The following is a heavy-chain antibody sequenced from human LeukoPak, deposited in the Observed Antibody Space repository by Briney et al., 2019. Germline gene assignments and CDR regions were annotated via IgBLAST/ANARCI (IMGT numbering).Heavy chain of an antibody. CDR1: GFTFSSYA. D-gene: IGHD3-10*01. Sequence: PGGSLRLSCAASGFTFSSYAMSWVRQAPGKGLEWVSAISGSGGSTYYADSVKSRFTISRDNSKNTLYLQMNSLRAEDTAVYYCAKDPTFGGSGEDDAFDIWGQGTMVTVSS. CDR3: AKDPTFGGSGEDDAFDI. CDR2: ISGSGGST. V-gene: IGHV3-23*01. J-gene: IGHJ3*02.